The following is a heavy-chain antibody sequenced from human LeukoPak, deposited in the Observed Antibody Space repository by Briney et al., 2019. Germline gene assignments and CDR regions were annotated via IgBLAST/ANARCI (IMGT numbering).Heavy chain of an antibody. CDR2: VYDSGST. CDR1: GGSISSYH. D-gene: IGHD1-1*01. Sequence: SETLSLTCTVSGGSISSYHWSWIRQPPGKGLEWIGYVYDSGSTNYNPSLKSRVTTSVDRSRNQFSLQLTSVTAADTAVYYCARRKQLGEDAFDTWGQGTMVTVSS. J-gene: IGHJ3*02. V-gene: IGHV4-59*08. CDR3: ARRKQLGEDAFDT.